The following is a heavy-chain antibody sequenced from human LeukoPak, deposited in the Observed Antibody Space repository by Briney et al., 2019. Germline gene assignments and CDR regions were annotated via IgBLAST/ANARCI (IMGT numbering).Heavy chain of an antibody. J-gene: IGHJ4*02. CDR3: ARPGAYCGGDCLGQFDY. Sequence: GASVKVSCKASGGTFSSYAISWVRQAPGQGLEWMGGIIPIFGTANYAQKFQSRVTITTDESTSTAYMELSSLRSEDTAVYYCARPGAYCGGDCLGQFDYWGQGTLVTVSS. V-gene: IGHV1-69*05. CDR1: GGTFSSYA. CDR2: IIPIFGTA. D-gene: IGHD2-21*01.